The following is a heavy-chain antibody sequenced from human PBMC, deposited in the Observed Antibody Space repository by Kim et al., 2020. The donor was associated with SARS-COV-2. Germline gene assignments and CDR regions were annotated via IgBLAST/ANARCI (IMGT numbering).Heavy chain of an antibody. CDR3: AKDTPVPAANPYGAFDY. V-gene: IGHV3-23*01. CDR2: ISGSGGST. D-gene: IGHD2-2*01. J-gene: IGHJ4*02. Sequence: GGSLRLSCAASGFTFSSYAMSWVRQAPGKGLEWVSAISGSGGSTYYADSVKGRFTISRDNSKNTLYLQMNSLRAEDTAVYYCAKDTPVPAANPYGAFDYWGQGTLVTVSS. CDR1: GFTFSSYA.